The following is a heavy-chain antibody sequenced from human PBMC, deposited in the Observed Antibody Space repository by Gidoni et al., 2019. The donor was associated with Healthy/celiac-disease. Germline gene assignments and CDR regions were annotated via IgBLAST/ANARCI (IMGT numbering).Heavy chain of an antibody. CDR2: SSGSGGST. D-gene: IGHD4-17*01. V-gene: IGHV3-23*01. J-gene: IGHJ3*02. CDR3: AKTVYYGEPDGGAFDI. CDR1: GFTFSSYA. Sequence: EVQLLESGGGLVQPGGSLSLSCAASGFTFSSYAMSRVRQAPGKGMEWVSASSGSGGSTYYADSVKGRFTISRDNSKNTLYLQMNSLRAEDTAVYYCAKTVYYGEPDGGAFDIWGQGTMVTVSS.